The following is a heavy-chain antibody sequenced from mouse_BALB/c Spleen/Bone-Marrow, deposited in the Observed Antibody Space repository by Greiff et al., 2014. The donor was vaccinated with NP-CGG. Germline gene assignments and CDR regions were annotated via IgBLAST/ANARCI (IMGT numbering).Heavy chain of an antibody. Sequence: GQLKESGGGLVQPGGSLRLSFATSGFPFTDYYIRWGRQPPGKALEWLGFIRNKASGYTTDYSASVKGRFTISRDNSQSILYLQMNTLRAEDSATYYCAREYGYFDVWGAGTTVTVSS. CDR3: AREYGYFDV. CDR1: GFPFTDYY. J-gene: IGHJ1*01. D-gene: IGHD1-1*02. V-gene: IGHV7-3*02. CDR2: IRNKASGYTT.